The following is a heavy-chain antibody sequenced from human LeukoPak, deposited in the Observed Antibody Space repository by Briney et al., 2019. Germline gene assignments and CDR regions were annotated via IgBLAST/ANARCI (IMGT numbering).Heavy chain of an antibody. V-gene: IGHV3-23*01. Sequence: PSETLSLTCAVSGGSISSSNWWSWVRQAPGKGLEWVSAISGSGGSTYYADSVKGRFTISRDNSKNTLYLQMNSLRAEDTAVYYCAKDPVRYYYDSSGYQFDYWGQGTLVTVSS. J-gene: IGHJ4*02. CDR1: GGSISSSN. CDR3: AKDPVRYYYDSSGYQFDY. D-gene: IGHD3-22*01. CDR2: ISGSGGST.